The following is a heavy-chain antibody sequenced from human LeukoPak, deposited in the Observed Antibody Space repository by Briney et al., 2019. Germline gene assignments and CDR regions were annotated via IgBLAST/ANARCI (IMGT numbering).Heavy chain of an antibody. J-gene: IGHJ6*02. Sequence: PSETLSLTCTVSGGSISSYYWSWIRQPPGKGLEWIGYIYYSGSTNYNPSLKSRVTISVDTSKNQFSLKLSSVTAADTAVYYCARSTYYYYGMDVWGRGTTVTVSS. CDR3: ARSTYYYYGMDV. V-gene: IGHV4-59*01. CDR1: GGSISSYY. CDR2: IYYSGST.